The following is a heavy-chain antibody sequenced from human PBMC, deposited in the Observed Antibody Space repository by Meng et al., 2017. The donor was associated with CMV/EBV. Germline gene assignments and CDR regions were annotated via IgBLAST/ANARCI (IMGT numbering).Heavy chain of an antibody. CDR2: ISSSSSYI. V-gene: IGHV3-21*01. CDR1: GFTFSSYS. Sequence: GGSLRLSCAASGFTFSSYSMNWVRQAPGKGLEWVSSISSSSSYIYYADSVKGRFTISRDNAKNSLYLQMNSLRAEDTAVYYCARDFLFGPPPDYWGQGNLVTVSS. CDR3: ARDFLFGPPPDY. J-gene: IGHJ4*02. D-gene: IGHD2/OR15-2a*01.